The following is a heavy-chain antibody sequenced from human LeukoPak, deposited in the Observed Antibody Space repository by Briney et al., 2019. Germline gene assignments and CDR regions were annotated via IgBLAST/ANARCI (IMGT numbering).Heavy chain of an antibody. D-gene: IGHD3-22*01. J-gene: IGHJ4*02. CDR2: ISYDGSNK. V-gene: IGHV3-30-3*01. Sequence: GGSLRLSCAASGFTFSSYAMHWVRQAPGKGLEWVAVISYDGSNKYYADSVKGRFTISRDNSKNTLYLQMNSLRAEDTAVYYCAAYIYYYGSSGYYPFWYWGQGTLVTVSS. CDR3: AAYIYYYGSSGYYPFWY. CDR1: GFTFSSYA.